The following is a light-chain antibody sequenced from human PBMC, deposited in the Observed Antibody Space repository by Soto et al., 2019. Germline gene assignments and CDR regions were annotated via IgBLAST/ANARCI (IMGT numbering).Light chain of an antibody. CDR2: NDN. Sequence: SYELTQPLSVSVALGQTARITCGGHNRGSKNVHWYQQKPGQAPVLGIYNDNNRPAGLPDRFSGSNSGSTATLTISRAQAGDEADYYCQVWDTSTALIGGGTKLTVL. J-gene: IGLJ2*01. CDR1: NRGSKN. V-gene: IGLV3-9*01. CDR3: QVWDTSTAL.